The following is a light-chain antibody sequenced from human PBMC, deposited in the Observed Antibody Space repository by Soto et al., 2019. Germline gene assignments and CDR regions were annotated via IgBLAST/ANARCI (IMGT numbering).Light chain of an antibody. Sequence: QSVLTQPPSASGTPGQRVIISCSGSSSNIGGNTVNWYQHIPGTAPKLLIYSNNQRPSGVPDRFSGSKSGTSASLAISGLQSEDEADFYCAAWDDSLIGYVFGTGTKVTVL. V-gene: IGLV1-44*01. J-gene: IGLJ1*01. CDR3: AAWDDSLIGYV. CDR1: SSNIGGNT. CDR2: SNN.